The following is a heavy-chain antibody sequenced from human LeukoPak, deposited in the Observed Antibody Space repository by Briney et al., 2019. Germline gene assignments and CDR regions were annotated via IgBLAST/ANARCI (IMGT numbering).Heavy chain of an antibody. J-gene: IGHJ3*02. V-gene: IGHV3-48*03. CDR2: ISSSGSTI. D-gene: IGHD2-21*01. CDR1: GFTFSSYE. Sequence: GGSLRLSCAASGFTFSSYEMNWVRQAPGKGLEWVSYISSSGSTIYYADSVKGRFTISRDNAKNSLNLQMNSLRAEDTAVYYCAVCGGDYLDAFDIWGQGTMVTVSS. CDR3: AVCGGDYLDAFDI.